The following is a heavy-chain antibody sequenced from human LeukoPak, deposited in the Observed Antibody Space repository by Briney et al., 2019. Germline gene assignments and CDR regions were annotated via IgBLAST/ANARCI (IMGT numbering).Heavy chain of an antibody. D-gene: IGHD4-11*01. J-gene: IGHJ4*02. Sequence: QPGGSLSLFWAASGFTFSSYAMSWVRQAPGKGLECVSVISGSGGSAYHADSVKGRFTISRDNSKNMLYLLMNSLRAEDTAVYYCARVSSTVTTPFDYWGQGTLVTVSS. CDR1: GFTFSSYA. V-gene: IGHV3-23*01. CDR2: ISGSGGSA. CDR3: ARVSSTVTTPFDY.